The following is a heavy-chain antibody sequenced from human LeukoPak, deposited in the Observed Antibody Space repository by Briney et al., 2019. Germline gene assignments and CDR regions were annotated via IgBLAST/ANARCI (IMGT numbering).Heavy chain of an antibody. Sequence: GGSLRLSCAASGFTFDSSWMTWVRQAPGKGVEWVANIKYDGSEKYYVDSVKGRFTVSRDNAKNSLLLQMNSLRVEDTAVYYCARPGLYCSGGSCYPFEYWGQGTLVTVS. J-gene: IGHJ4*02. CDR2: IKYDGSEK. CDR1: GFTFDSSW. V-gene: IGHV3-7*01. CDR3: ARPGLYCSGGSCYPFEY. D-gene: IGHD2-15*01.